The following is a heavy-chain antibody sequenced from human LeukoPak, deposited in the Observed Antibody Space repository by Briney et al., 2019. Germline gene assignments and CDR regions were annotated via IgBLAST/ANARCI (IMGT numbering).Heavy chain of an antibody. J-gene: IGHJ6*02. V-gene: IGHV4-31*03. CDR2: IYYSGST. CDR1: GGSISSGGYY. D-gene: IGHD3-3*01. Sequence: SETLSLTCTVSGGSISSGGYYWSWIRQHPGKGLEWIGYIYYSGSTYYNPSLKSRVTISVDTSKNQFSLKLSSVTAADTAVYYCVRGPLNPSLRFLEWLRPYGMDVWGQGTTVTVSS. CDR3: VRGPLNPSLRFLEWLRPYGMDV.